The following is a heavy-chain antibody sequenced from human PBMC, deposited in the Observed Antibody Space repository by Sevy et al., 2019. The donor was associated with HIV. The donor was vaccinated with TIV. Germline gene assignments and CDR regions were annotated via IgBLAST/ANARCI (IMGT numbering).Heavy chain of an antibody. Sequence: GGSLRLSCAASGFTFSSYSMNWVRQAPGKGLEWVSYISSSSSTIYYADSVKGRFTISRDNAKNSLYLQMNSLRDEDTAVYYCAREAWNYVTSPYGMDVWGQGTTVTVSS. CDR2: ISSSSSTI. D-gene: IGHD1-7*01. CDR3: AREAWNYVTSPYGMDV. CDR1: GFTFSSYS. J-gene: IGHJ6*02. V-gene: IGHV3-48*02.